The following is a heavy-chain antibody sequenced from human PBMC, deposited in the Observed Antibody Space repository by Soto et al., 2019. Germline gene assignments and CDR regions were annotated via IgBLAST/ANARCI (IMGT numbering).Heavy chain of an antibody. CDR3: VRRHVSATGIDWFDP. Sequence: APAKVSCKASGYTFTSYGISWVRQAPGEGLEWMGWSSASNGNTNYAQKLQGRVTMTTDTATSTAYRELRSLRSDDTAVYYCVRRHVSATGIDWFDPSGQGTLVTVSS. V-gene: IGHV1-18*04. J-gene: IGHJ5*02. CDR2: SSASNGNT. D-gene: IGHD6-13*01. CDR1: GYTFTSYG.